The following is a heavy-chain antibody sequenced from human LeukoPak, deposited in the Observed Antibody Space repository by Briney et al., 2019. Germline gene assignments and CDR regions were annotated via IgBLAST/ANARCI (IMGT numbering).Heavy chain of an antibody. CDR1: GGSLSGYY. CDR3: AKSNGYGLIDY. V-gene: IGHV4-34*01. D-gene: IGHD5-12*01. CDR2: IDHSGST. Sequence: SETLSLTCAVYGGSLSGYYWSWLRQPPGKGLEWIGEIDHSGSTNYNPSLKSRVTISVDTSKNQFSLKLSSVTAADTAVYYCAKSNGYGLIDYWGQGTLVTVSS. J-gene: IGHJ4*02.